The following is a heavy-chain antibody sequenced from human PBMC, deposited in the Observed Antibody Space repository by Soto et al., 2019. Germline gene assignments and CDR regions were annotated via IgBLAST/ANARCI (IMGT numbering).Heavy chain of an antibody. D-gene: IGHD3-9*01. V-gene: IGHV3-23*01. J-gene: IGHJ5*02. CDR3: VFSDVLTGYEP. CDR2: ISGDGTGT. Sequence: EVQLLESGGGLVQPGGSLRLSCAGSGFIFRNYGMSWVRQAPGKGLEWVSAISGDGTGTYYAGSVKGRFAISRDNSRNTLYLQMSSLRAEDTALYYCVFSDVLTGYEPWGQGTLVTVSS. CDR1: GFIFRNYG.